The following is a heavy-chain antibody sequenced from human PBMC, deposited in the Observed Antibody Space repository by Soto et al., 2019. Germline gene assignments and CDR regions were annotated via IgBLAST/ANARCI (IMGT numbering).Heavy chain of an antibody. CDR3: ARESMSYDYSNLRY. Sequence: QVQLVQSGAEVKQPGASVKVSCKGSGYTFTSYGISWVRQAPGQGLEWMGWIDVNTNYAQTFQGRVTTTTDTSTSTAYLELRSLRSDDTAVYYCARESMSYDYSNLRYWGQGTQVTVSS. CDR2: IDVNT. J-gene: IGHJ4*02. CDR1: GYTFTSYG. V-gene: IGHV1-18*04. D-gene: IGHD4-4*01.